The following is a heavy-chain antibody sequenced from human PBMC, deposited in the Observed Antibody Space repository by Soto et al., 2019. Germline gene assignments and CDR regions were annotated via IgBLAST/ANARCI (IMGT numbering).Heavy chain of an antibody. V-gene: IGHV4-34*01. J-gene: IGHJ6*02. CDR2: INHSGST. CDR3: ARGTYSGSCYNYHYGMDV. CDR1: GGSLSGYY. D-gene: IGHD1-26*01. Sequence: SETLSLTCAVYGGSLSGYYWSWIRQPPGQGLEWIGEINHSGSTNYNPSLKSRVTISVDTSKNQFSLKVSSVTAADTAVYYCARGTYSGSCYNYHYGMDVWGQGTTVTVSS.